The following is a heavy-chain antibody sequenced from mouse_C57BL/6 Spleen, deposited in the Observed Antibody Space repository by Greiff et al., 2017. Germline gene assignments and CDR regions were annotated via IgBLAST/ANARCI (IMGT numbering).Heavy chain of an antibody. CDR1: GFNIKNTY. J-gene: IGHJ4*01. CDR2: IDPANGNN. CDR3: ARGDYYGSEDYAMDY. Sequence: VQLQQSVAELVRPGASVKLSCTASGFNIKNTYMHWVKQRPEQGLEWIGRIDPANGNNKYAPKFQGKATLTADTSSNTAYLQLSSLTSEDTAIYYCARGDYYGSEDYAMDYWGQGTSVTVSS. V-gene: IGHV14-3*01. D-gene: IGHD1-1*01.